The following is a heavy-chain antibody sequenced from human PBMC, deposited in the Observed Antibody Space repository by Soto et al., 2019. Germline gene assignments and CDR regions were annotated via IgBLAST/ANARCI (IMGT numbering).Heavy chain of an antibody. Sequence: SETLSLTCAVYGGSFSGYYWSWIRQPPGKGLEWIGEINHSGSTNYNPSLKSRVTISVDTSKNQFSLKLSSVTAADTAVYYCARGPQKLSTHLYYYYYYMDVWGKGTTVTVSS. CDR3: ARGPQKLSTHLYYYYYYMDV. CDR2: INHSGST. J-gene: IGHJ6*03. V-gene: IGHV4-34*01. CDR1: GGSFSGYY.